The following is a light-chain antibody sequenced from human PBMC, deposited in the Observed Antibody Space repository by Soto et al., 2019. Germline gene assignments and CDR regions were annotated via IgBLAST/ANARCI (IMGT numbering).Light chain of an antibody. Sequence: QSALTQPASVSGSPGQSITISCTGTSSDVGGYNYLSWYQKHPGKAPKVMIYEVSNRPSGVSNRFSGSKCGNTGSLTISGLQADVEADYFSSSYTASGNPVFRRGTKLTVL. V-gene: IGLV2-14*01. J-gene: IGLJ3*02. CDR2: EVS. CDR3: SSYTASGNPV. CDR1: SSDVGGYNY.